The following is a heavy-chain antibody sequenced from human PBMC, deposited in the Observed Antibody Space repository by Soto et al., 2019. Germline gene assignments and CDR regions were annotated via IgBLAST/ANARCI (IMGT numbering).Heavy chain of an antibody. J-gene: IGHJ6*02. V-gene: IGHV4-34*01. CDR2: ISQSGST. CDR1: GGAFSGYH. CDR3: ATRDSYYGMDF. Sequence: NPSETLSLTCGVSGGAFSGYHWSWIRQAPGKGLEWIGEISQSGSTNYSPSLKSRVTMSVDTSKKQFSLKLSSVTAADTALYYCATRDSYYGMDFWGQGTTVTVSS.